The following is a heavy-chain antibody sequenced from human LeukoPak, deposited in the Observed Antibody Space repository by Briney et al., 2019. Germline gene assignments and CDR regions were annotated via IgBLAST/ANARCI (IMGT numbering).Heavy chain of an antibody. J-gene: IGHJ3*02. CDR3: ARGDDYGDYGVLDDAFDI. V-gene: IGHV1-69*04. D-gene: IGHD4-17*01. CDR2: IIPILGIA. CDR1: GGTFSSYA. Sequence: GASVKVSCKASGGTFSSYAISWVRQAPGQGLEWMGRIIPILGIANYAQKFQGRVTITADKSTSTAYMELSSLRSEDTAVYYCARGDDYGDYGVLDDAFDIWGQGTMVTVSS.